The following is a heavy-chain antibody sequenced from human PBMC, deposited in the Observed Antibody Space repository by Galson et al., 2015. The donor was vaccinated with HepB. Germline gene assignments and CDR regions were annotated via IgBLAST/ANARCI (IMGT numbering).Heavy chain of an antibody. CDR3: AKDMLVAGTGDY. J-gene: IGHJ4*02. CDR2: ISWNSGSI. CDR1: GFTFDDYA. V-gene: IGHV3-9*01. D-gene: IGHD6-19*01. Sequence: SLRLSCAASGFTFDDYAMHWVRQAPGKGLEWVSGISWNSGSIGYADSVKGRFTISRDNAKNSLYLQMNSLRAEDTALYYCAKDMLVAGTGDYWGQGTLVTVSS.